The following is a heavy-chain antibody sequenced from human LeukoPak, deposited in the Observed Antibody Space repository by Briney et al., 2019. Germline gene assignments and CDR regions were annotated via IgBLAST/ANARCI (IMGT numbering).Heavy chain of an antibody. CDR2: IYYSGST. Sequence: PSETLSLTCTVSGGSISSGGYYWSWIRQHPGKGLEWIGYIYYSGSTYYNPSLESRVTISVDTSKNQFSLKLSSVTAADTAVYYCARAGYCSGGSCLGDAFDIWGQGTMVTVSS. D-gene: IGHD2-15*01. J-gene: IGHJ3*02. CDR3: ARAGYCSGGSCLGDAFDI. CDR1: GGSISSGGYY. V-gene: IGHV4-31*03.